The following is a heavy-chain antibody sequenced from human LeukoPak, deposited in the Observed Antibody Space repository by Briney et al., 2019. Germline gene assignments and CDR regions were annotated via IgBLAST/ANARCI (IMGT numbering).Heavy chain of an antibody. CDR3: ARDSYSYGYVPLYYYYMDV. J-gene: IGHJ6*03. Sequence: ASVTVSCKASGYTFTSYGISWVRQAPGQGLEWMGWISAYNGNTNYAQKLQGRVTMTTDTSTSTAYMELRSLRSDDTAVYYCARDSYSYGYVPLYYYYMDVWDKGTTVTVSS. CDR2: ISAYNGNT. D-gene: IGHD5-18*01. V-gene: IGHV1-18*01. CDR1: GYTFTSYG.